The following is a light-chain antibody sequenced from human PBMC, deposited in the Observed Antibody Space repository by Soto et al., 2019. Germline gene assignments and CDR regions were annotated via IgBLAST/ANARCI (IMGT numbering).Light chain of an antibody. CDR3: LQFSQLPRT. J-gene: IGKJ1*01. V-gene: IGKV2-24*01. Sequence: DIVLTQTPLSSPVTLGQPASISCRSSQSLVYSDGNTYLSWLQQRPGQPPRLLIYQVSNRFSGVPDRFSGTRAGTDFTLKISRVVAAGVGVYYCLQFSQLPRTFGQGTKVEIK. CDR1: QSLVYSDGNTY. CDR2: QVS.